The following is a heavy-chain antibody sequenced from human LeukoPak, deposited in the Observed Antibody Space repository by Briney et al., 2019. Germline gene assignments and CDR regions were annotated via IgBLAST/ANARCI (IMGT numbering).Heavy chain of an antibody. V-gene: IGHV3-30-3*01. Sequence: GRSLRLSCAASGFTFSSYAMHWVRQAPGKGLEWVAVISYDGSNKYYADSVKGRITISRDNSKNTLYLQMNSLRAEDTAVYYCARDLGYDSSGYYQYYFDYWGQGTLVTVSS. CDR1: GFTFSSYA. D-gene: IGHD3-22*01. CDR3: ARDLGYDSSGYYQYYFDY. J-gene: IGHJ4*02. CDR2: ISYDGSNK.